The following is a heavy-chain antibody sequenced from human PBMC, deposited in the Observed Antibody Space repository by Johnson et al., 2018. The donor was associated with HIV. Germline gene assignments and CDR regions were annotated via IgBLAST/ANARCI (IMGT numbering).Heavy chain of an antibody. Sequence: QVQLVQSGGGVVQPGMSLRLSCAASGFTFSNYGMHWVRQAPGKGLEWVAVVSYDGSNKYYADSVKGRFTISRDNSKNTLYLQMNSLRAEDTAVYYCAKLPGSGYYLDAFDIWGQGTMVTVSS. V-gene: IGHV3-30*18. D-gene: IGHD3-22*01. CDR2: VSYDGSNK. J-gene: IGHJ3*02. CDR3: AKLPGSGYYLDAFDI. CDR1: GFTFSNYG.